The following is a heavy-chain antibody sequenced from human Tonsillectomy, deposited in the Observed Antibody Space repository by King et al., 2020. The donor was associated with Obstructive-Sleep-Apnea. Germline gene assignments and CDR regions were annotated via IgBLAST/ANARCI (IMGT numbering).Heavy chain of an antibody. V-gene: IGHV3-74*01. CDR2: INSDGSST. Sequence: VQLVESGGGLSSAWGSLRLSCAASGFAFSTYWMHWVRQAPGKGLVWVSRINSDGSSTSYADSVKGRFTIFRDNAKSTLYLQMNSLRAEDTAVYYCARDLSSPGGNDYWGQGTLVTVSS. D-gene: IGHD6-6*01. CDR3: ARDLSSPGGNDY. CDR1: GFAFSTYW. J-gene: IGHJ4*02.